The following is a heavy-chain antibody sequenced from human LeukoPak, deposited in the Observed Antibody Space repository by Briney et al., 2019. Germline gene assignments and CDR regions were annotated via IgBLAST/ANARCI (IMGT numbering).Heavy chain of an antibody. CDR2: ISYDGKHK. CDR1: GFTFSNYA. V-gene: IGHV3-30*04. D-gene: IGHD4-11*01. Sequence: PGRFLRLSCAASGFTFSNYAMEWVRQAPGKGLEWVALISYDGKHKYYADSMKGRFTISRDNSKNTLYLQMNSLRAEDTAVYYCAREDDDSNGIDVWGHGTTVTVSS. CDR3: AREDDDSNGIDV. J-gene: IGHJ6*02.